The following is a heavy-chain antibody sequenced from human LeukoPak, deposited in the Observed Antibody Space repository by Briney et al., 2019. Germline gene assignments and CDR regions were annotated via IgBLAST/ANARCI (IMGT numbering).Heavy chain of an antibody. V-gene: IGHV3-11*03. D-gene: IGHD3-3*01. CDR1: GFIFSDYY. CDR2: ISSTSSYT. Sequence: GGSPRLSCAASGFIFSDYYMSWIRQVPGKGLEWVSYISSTSSYTYYADSVRGRFTISKDTSKNTLYLQLNSLRAEDTAIYYCAAAYFGVDQFYYGMDVWGQGTTVTVSS. J-gene: IGHJ6*02. CDR3: AAAYFGVDQFYYGMDV.